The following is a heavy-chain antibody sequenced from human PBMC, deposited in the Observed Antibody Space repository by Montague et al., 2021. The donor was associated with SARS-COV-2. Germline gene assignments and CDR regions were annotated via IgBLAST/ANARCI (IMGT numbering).Heavy chain of an antibody. J-gene: IGHJ6*02. CDR1: GGSFSGYY. CDR2: INHSGST. Sequence: ETLSLTCAVYGGSFSGYYWSWIRQPPGKGLEWIGEINHSGSTNYNPSLKSRVTISVDTSKNQFSLKLSSVTAADTAAYYCARYYERSLDVWGQGTTVTVSS. V-gene: IGHV4-34*01. CDR3: ARYYERSLDV. D-gene: IGHD3-16*01.